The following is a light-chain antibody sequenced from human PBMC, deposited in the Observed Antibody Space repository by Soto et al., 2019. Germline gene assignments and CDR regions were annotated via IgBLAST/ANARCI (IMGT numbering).Light chain of an antibody. Sequence: QSVLTQPPSASGTPGQSLTISCSGSSSNIGSHFVYWYQHLPGTAPKLLIFRDGQRPSGVPARFFGFKSGTSASLAITGLRSEDEADYYCAVWDQSLTGWVFGGGTKVTVL. J-gene: IGLJ3*02. CDR2: RDG. V-gene: IGLV1-47*01. CDR1: SSNIGSHF. CDR3: AVWDQSLTGWV.